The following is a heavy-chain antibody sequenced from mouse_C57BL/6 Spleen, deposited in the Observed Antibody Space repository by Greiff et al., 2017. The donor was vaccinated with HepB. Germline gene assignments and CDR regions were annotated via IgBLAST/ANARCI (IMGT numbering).Heavy chain of an antibody. CDR2: IRNKANGYTT. J-gene: IGHJ4*01. Sequence: EVQLVESGGGLVQPGGSLSLSCAASGFTFTDYYMSWVRQPPGKALEWLGFIRNKANGYTTEYSASVKGRFTISRDNSQSILYLQMNALRAEDSATYYCARYDYDVRYAMDYWGQGTSVTVSS. V-gene: IGHV7-3*01. CDR1: GFTFTDYY. CDR3: ARYDYDVRYAMDY. D-gene: IGHD2-4*01.